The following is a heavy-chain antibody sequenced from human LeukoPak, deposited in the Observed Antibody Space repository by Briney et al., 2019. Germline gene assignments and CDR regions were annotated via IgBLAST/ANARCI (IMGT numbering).Heavy chain of an antibody. CDR1: SGSLSGYY. CDR3: ARGVDL. J-gene: IGHJ2*01. Sequence: SETLSPTCGVSSGSLSGYYWRWIRQPPGGGLEWLGEITHSGSPNYNPSLKSRVTISGDTSKKQFSLNLKSVTAADTGVYYCARGVDLWGRGTPVTVSS. CDR2: ITHSGSP. V-gene: IGHV4-34*01.